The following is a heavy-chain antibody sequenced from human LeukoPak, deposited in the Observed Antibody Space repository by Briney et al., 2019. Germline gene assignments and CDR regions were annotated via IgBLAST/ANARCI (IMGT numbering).Heavy chain of an antibody. Sequence: SQTLSLTCAISGDSVSSNSAAWNWIRQSPSRGLEWLGRTYYRSKWYNDYAVSVKSRITINPDTSKNQFSLQLNSVTPEDTAVYYCARVTTRGSYAHHYYYYYMDVWGKGTTVTVSS. CDR3: ARVTTRGSYAHHYYYYYMDV. CDR1: GDSVSSNSAA. D-gene: IGHD1-26*01. J-gene: IGHJ6*03. V-gene: IGHV6-1*01. CDR2: TYYRSKWYN.